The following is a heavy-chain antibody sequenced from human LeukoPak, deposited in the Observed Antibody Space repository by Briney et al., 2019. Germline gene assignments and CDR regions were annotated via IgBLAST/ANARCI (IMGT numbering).Heavy chain of an antibody. CDR1: GGSFSGYY. CDR2: INHSGST. Sequence: KPSETLSLTCAVYGGSFSGYYWSWIRQPPGKGLEWIGEINHSGSTNYNPSLKSRVTISVDTSKKQFSLKLSSVTAADTAVYHCAREPVAATLRDRLNWFDPWGQGTLVTVSS. CDR3: AREPVAATLRDRLNWFDP. D-gene: IGHD2-15*01. J-gene: IGHJ5*02. V-gene: IGHV4-34*01.